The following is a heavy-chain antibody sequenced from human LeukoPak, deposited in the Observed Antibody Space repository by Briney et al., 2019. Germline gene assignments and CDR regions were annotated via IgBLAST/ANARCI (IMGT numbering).Heavy chain of an antibody. CDR2: IYSGGRT. V-gene: IGHV3-66*01. CDR1: GFTVSSYY. J-gene: IGHJ5*02. Sequence: GGSLRLSCAASGFTVSSYYMSWVRQAPGKGLEWVSVIYSGGRTDDADSVKGKFTISRNNSKNTLYLQMNSLRAEDTAGYYCARGCHPRYCSSSSCYDVWFDPWGQGTLVTVSS. CDR3: ARGCHPRYCSSSSCYDVWFDP. D-gene: IGHD2-2*01.